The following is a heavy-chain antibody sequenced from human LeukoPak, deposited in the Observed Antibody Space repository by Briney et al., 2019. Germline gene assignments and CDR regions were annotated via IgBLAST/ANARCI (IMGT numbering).Heavy chain of an antibody. D-gene: IGHD2/OR15-2a*01. J-gene: IGHJ4*02. Sequence: GGSLRLSCAASGVTVSSNYMSWVRQAPGKGLEWVSVIYSGGSTYYADSVKGRFTISRDNSKNTLYLQMNSLRAEDTAVYYCARVRFSLMDYWGQGTLVTVSS. V-gene: IGHV3-66*01. CDR2: IYSGGST. CDR1: GVTVSSNY. CDR3: ARVRFSLMDY.